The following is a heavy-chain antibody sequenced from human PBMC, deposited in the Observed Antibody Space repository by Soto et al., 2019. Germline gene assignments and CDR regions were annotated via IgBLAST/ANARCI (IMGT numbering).Heavy chain of an antibody. D-gene: IGHD3-16*01. Sequence: QLQLQESGSGLVKPSQTLSLTCAVSGGSISSGGYSWSWIRQPPGKGLEWIGYIYHSGSGYNNPSLKRRITVSVDSYTNPSSLSRSAVTASVTAVYYCARARVGFWGSNGLDVWGQ. J-gene: IGHJ3*01. CDR2: IYHSGSG. V-gene: IGHV4-30-2*01. CDR1: GGSISSGGYS. CDR3: ARARVGFWGSNGLDV.